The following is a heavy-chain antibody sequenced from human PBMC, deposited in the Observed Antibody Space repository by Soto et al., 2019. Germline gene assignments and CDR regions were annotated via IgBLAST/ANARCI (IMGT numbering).Heavy chain of an antibody. CDR2: ISGSGGST. V-gene: IGHV3-23*01. Sequence: PGGSLRLSCAASGFTFSSYAMSWVRQAPGKGLEWVSAISGSGGSTPYADSVKGRFTISRDNSKNTLYLQMSSLRPEDTAVYYCVKDHGTAMIRGGLDSWGQGALVTVSS. CDR3: VKDHGTAMIRGGLDS. CDR1: GFTFSSYA. D-gene: IGHD3-10*01. J-gene: IGHJ4*02.